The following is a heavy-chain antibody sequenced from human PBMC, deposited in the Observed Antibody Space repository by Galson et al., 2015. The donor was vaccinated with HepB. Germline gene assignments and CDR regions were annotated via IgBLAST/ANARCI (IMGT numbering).Heavy chain of an antibody. D-gene: IGHD3-22*01. V-gene: IGHV3-23*01. CDR2: ISGSGGST. CDR1: GFAFSSYA. CDR3: AKVPYYYDSSHDAFDI. Sequence: SLRLSCAASGFAFSSYAMSWVRQAPGKGLEWVPAISGSGGSTYYADSEKGRFTISRDNSKNTLYLQMNSLRAEDTAVYYCAKVPYYYDSSHDAFDIWGQGTMVTVSS. J-gene: IGHJ3*02.